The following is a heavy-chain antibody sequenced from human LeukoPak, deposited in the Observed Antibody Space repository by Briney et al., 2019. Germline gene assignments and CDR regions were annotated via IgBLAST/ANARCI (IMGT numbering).Heavy chain of an antibody. J-gene: IGHJ4*02. CDR3: ARGAGYNYPYYFDY. D-gene: IGHD5-24*01. Sequence: GGPLRLSCAASGFTVSSNYMNWVRQAPGKGLEWVSVIYGGGNIYYADSVKGRFTISRDNSKNTLYLQMNSLRAEDTAVYYCARGAGYNYPYYFDYWGQGTLVTVSS. CDR1: GFTVSSNY. CDR2: IYGGGNI. V-gene: IGHV3-53*01.